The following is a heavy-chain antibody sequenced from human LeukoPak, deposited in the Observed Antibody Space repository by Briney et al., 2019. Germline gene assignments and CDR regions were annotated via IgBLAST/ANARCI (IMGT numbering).Heavy chain of an antibody. V-gene: IGHV3-48*01. Sequence: GGSLRLSCAASGFTFSSYGMTWVRQAPGKGLEWVSYISSSSSTIYYADSVKGRFIISRDNAKNSLYLQLNSLRAEDTAVYYCARVEADRNAFDIWGQGTMVTVSS. CDR1: GFTFSSYG. D-gene: IGHD1-14*01. CDR3: ARVEADRNAFDI. CDR2: ISSSSSTI. J-gene: IGHJ3*02.